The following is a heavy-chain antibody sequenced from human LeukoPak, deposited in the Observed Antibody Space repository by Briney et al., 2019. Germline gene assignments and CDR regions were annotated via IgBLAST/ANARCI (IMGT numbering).Heavy chain of an antibody. D-gene: IGHD6-19*01. V-gene: IGHV3-30-3*01. J-gene: IGHJ4*02. CDR1: GFTFNNYA. CDR3: ARVAEAAVDY. Sequence: GGSLRLSCAASGFTFNNYAMHWVRQAPGKGLEWVAVISSDGNINYYADSVKGRFTISRDNAKNTLYLQMNSLRAEDTAVYYCARVAEAAVDYWGQGTLVTVSS. CDR2: ISSDGNIN.